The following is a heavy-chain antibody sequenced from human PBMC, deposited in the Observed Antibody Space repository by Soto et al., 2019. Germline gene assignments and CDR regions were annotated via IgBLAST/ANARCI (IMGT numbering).Heavy chain of an antibody. J-gene: IGHJ4*02. D-gene: IGHD3-10*01. CDR2: ISGSGGSR. Sequence: GGSLRLSCAASGFTFSSYAMSWVRQAPGKGLEWVSSISGSGGSRYYADSVKGRFTISRDNSKNTLYLQMNSLRAEDTAVYYCAKDLIRGDGYVDFDYRGRGTLVTVSS. CDR3: AKDLIRGDGYVDFDY. V-gene: IGHV3-23*01. CDR1: GFTFSSYA.